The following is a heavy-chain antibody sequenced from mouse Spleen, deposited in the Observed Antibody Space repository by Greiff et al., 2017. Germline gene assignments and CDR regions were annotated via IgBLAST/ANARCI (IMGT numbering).Heavy chain of an antibody. D-gene: IGHD1-1*01. J-gene: IGHJ3*01. Sequence: EVQLVESGPGLVKPSQSLSLTCTVTGYSITSDYAWNWIRQFPGNKLEWMGYISYSGSTSYNPSLKSRISITRDTSKNQFFLQLNSVTTEDTATYYCAKRTTGRGFAYWGQGTLVTVSA. CDR1: GYSITSDYA. CDR2: ISYSGST. V-gene: IGHV3-2*02. CDR3: AKRTTGRGFAY.